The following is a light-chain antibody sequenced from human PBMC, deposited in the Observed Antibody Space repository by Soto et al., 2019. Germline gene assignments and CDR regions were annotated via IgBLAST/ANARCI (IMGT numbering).Light chain of an antibody. CDR3: CSYTSSSIRV. V-gene: IGLV2-11*01. Sequence: QSALTQPRSVSGSPGQSVTFSCTGTSGDIGAYNYVSWYQFHPGKAPKMIIYDVNKRPSGVPDRFSGSKSGNTASLTISWLQAEDEADYYCCSYTSSSIRVFGGGTQLTVL. CDR1: SGDIGAYNY. CDR2: DVN. J-gene: IGLJ3*02.